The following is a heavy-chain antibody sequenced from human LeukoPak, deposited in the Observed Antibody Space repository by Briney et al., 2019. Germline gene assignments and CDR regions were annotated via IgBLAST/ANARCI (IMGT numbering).Heavy chain of an antibody. Sequence: SETLSLTCTVSGGSISSSSYYWGWIRQPPGKGLEWIGSIYYSGSTYYNPSLKSRVTISVDTSKNQFSLELSSVTAADTAVYYCARRISSSWYDFDYWGQGTLVTVSS. D-gene: IGHD6-13*01. J-gene: IGHJ4*02. V-gene: IGHV4-39*01. CDR2: IYYSGST. CDR3: ARRISSSWYDFDY. CDR1: GGSISSSSYY.